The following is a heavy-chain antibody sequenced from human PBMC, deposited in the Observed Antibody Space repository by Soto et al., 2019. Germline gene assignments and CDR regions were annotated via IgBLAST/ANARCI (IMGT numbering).Heavy chain of an antibody. D-gene: IGHD3-22*01. CDR1: GGSISSGDYY. CDR3: ARVTYYYDRRTFDY. Sequence: PSETLSLTCTVSGGSISSGDYYWSWIRQPPGKGLEWIGYIYYSGSTYYNPSLKSRVTISVDTSKNQFSLKLSSVTAADTAVYYCARVTYYYDRRTFDYWGQGTLVTVSS. CDR2: IYYSGST. J-gene: IGHJ4*02. V-gene: IGHV4-30-4*01.